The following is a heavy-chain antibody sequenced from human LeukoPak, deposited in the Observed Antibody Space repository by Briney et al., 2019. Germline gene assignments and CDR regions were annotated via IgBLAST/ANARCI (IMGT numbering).Heavy chain of an antibody. V-gene: IGHV3-23*01. J-gene: IGHJ4*02. Sequence: GGSLRLSCAASGFTFSSYIMSWVRQAPGKGLEWVSSISGSGGTTYYADSVKGRVTISRDNSKNTLYLQMNSLRADDTAIYYCAKNRIVAFFDNWGQGTLVTVSP. CDR2: ISGSGGTT. D-gene: IGHD3-22*01. CDR3: AKNRIVAFFDN. CDR1: GFTFSSYI.